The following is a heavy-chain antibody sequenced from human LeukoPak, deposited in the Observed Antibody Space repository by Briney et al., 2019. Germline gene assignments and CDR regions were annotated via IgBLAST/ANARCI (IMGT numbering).Heavy chain of an antibody. Sequence: SETLSLTCTVSGASISSSYWSWIRQPPGKRLEWIGYIYYNGNTNSNPSLKSRVTISADTSKNRFSLKLSSVTAADTAIYYCVRGNYDDRGYSNAFDIWGQGTMVTVSS. J-gene: IGHJ3*02. D-gene: IGHD3-22*01. CDR2: IYYNGNT. V-gene: IGHV4-59*01. CDR1: GASISSSY. CDR3: VRGNYDDRGYSNAFDI.